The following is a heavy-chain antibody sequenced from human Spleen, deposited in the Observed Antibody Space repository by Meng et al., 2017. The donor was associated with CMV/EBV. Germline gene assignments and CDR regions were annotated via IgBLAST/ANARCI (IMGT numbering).Heavy chain of an antibody. CDR1: GGSISNYY. CDR2: IYYSGST. Sequence: SETLSLTCTVSGGSISNYYWNWIRQPPGKGLQWIGHIYYSGSTKYNPSLKSRVTISVDTSKNQFSLKLSSVTAADTAVYYCVRDGSSSGWYYFDYWGQGTLVTVSS. J-gene: IGHJ4*02. V-gene: IGHV4-59*01. D-gene: IGHD6-19*01. CDR3: VRDGSSSGWYYFDY.